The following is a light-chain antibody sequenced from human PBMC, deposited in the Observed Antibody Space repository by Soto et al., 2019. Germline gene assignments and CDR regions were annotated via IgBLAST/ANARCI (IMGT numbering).Light chain of an antibody. CDR1: QSIGNS. CDR3: RQRYYWPLT. J-gene: IGKJ4*01. CDR2: DAF. V-gene: IGKV3-11*01. Sequence: VLTQSPATLSLSPGESATLSCKASQSIGNSLGWFQQKPGQAPRLLIDDAFNRATGIPARFTGSGAGSDFTRSISSLEPDDFGVYYCRQRYYWPLTCGGGTKVEIK.